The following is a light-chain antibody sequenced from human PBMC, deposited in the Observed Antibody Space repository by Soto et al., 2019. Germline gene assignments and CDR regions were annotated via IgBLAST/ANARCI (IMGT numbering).Light chain of an antibody. J-gene: IGKJ4*01. CDR1: QSISSY. Sequence: DIQMTQSPSSLSASVGDRVTITCRASQSISSYLNWYQQKPRKAPKLLIYAASSLQSGVPSRFSGSGSGTDFTLTISSLQPEDFATYYCQQSYSTITFGGGTKVEIK. CDR3: QQSYSTIT. CDR2: AAS. V-gene: IGKV1-39*01.